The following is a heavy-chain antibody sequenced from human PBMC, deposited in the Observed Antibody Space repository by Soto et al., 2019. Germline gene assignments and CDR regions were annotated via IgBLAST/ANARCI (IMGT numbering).Heavy chain of an antibody. D-gene: IGHD2-21*01. J-gene: IGHJ4*02. V-gene: IGHV3-23*01. Sequence: GGSLRLSCAASGFTFSSYAMNWVRQAPGKGLEWVSVISGSGGSAYYADSVKGRFTISRDNSNNTVFLQMSSLRVEDTAVYYCARSVIRFDYWGQGTLVTVSS. CDR1: GFTFSSYA. CDR2: ISGSGGSA. CDR3: ARSVIRFDY.